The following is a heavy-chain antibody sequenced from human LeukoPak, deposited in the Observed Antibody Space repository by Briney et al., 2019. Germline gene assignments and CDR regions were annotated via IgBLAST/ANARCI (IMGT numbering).Heavy chain of an antibody. J-gene: IGHJ4*02. V-gene: IGHV1-69*05. CDR2: IIPIFGTA. Sequence: SVKVSCKASGGTFSSYAISWVRQAPGQGLEWMGGIIPIFGTANYAQKFQGRVTITTDESTSTAYMELSSLRSEDTAVYYCAGYDGSGYYTDYWGQGTLVTVSS. CDR1: GGTFSSYA. D-gene: IGHD3-22*01. CDR3: AGYDGSGYYTDY.